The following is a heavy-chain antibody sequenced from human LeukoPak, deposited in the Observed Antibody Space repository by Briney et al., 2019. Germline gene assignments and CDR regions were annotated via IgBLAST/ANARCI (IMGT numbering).Heavy chain of an antibody. CDR2: IKQDGSEK. Sequence: GGSLSLSCAASRFSFSSYWMSWVRQAPGKGLQWVANIKQDGSEKYYVDSLTGRFIISRDNAKNSLYLQMNSPRAEDTAVYYCARRTRGSSGGYFDYWGQGTLVAVYS. V-gene: IGHV3-7*03. D-gene: IGHD1-26*01. J-gene: IGHJ4*02. CDR3: ARRTRGSSGGYFDY. CDR1: RFSFSSYW.